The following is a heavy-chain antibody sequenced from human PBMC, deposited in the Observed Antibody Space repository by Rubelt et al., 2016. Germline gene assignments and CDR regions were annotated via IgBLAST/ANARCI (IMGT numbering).Heavy chain of an antibody. V-gene: IGHV1-18*01. CDR2: ISVNSGDT. CDR3: ARATNWNYAFDI. J-gene: IGHJ3*02. D-gene: IGHD1-7*01. CDR1: GYTFSKYG. Sequence: QVQLVQSGAEVKKSGASVKVSCKASGYTFSKYGISWVRQAPGQGLEWMGWISVNSGDTKYAQKLQGRVTMTTETSKSTAYMERTSLRSDDTAVYSCARATNWNYAFDIWGQGTMVTVSS.